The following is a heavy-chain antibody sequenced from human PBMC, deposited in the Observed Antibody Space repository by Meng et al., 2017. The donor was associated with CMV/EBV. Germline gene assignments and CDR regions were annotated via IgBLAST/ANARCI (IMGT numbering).Heavy chain of an antibody. CDR1: GFTFSSYA. D-gene: IGHD2-2*01. J-gene: IGHJ4*02. CDR2: ISGSGGTT. CDR3: AKDRCSTTSCPLDY. Sequence: GGSLRLACAASGFTFSSYAMSWVRQAPGQGLEWVSFISGSGGTTYYADSVEGRFTISRDNSGNTLYLQMSSLRVEDTAIYYCAKDRCSTTSCPLDYWGQGTLVTVSS. V-gene: IGHV3-23*01.